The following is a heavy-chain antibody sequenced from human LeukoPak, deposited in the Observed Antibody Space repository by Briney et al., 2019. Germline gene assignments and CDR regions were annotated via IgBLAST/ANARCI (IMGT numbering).Heavy chain of an antibody. Sequence: GESLKISCKGSGYSFTSYWIGWVRQMPGKGLEWMGIIYPGDSDTRYSPSFQGQVTISADKSISTAYLQWSSLEASDTAMYYCAREGHYYDSSGYPDYWGQGTLVTVSS. J-gene: IGHJ4*02. CDR1: GYSFTSYW. CDR3: AREGHYYDSSGYPDY. V-gene: IGHV5-51*01. D-gene: IGHD3-22*01. CDR2: IYPGDSDT.